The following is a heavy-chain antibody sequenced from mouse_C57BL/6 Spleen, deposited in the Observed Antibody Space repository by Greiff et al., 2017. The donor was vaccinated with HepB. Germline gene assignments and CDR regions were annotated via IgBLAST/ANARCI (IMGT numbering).Heavy chain of an antibody. J-gene: IGHJ4*01. D-gene: IGHD4-1*01. V-gene: IGHV5-4*01. CDR3: ARDQGLANWDFYYAMDY. Sequence: EVQLVESGGGLVKPGGSLKLSCAASGFTFSSYAVSWVRQTPEKRLEWVATISDGGSYTYYPDNVKGRFTISRDNAKNNLYLQMSHLKSEDTAMYYCARDQGLANWDFYYAMDYWGQGTSVTVSS. CDR1: GFTFSSYA. CDR2: ISDGGSYT.